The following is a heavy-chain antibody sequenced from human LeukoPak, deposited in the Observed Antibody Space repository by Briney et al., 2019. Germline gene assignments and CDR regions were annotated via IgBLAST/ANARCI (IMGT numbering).Heavy chain of an antibody. CDR2: IRSKTDGGTT. V-gene: IGHV3-15*01. D-gene: IGHD6-6*01. J-gene: IGHJ4*02. Sequence: GGSLRLSCAASGITFSDAWMTWVRQAPGKGLECVGFIRSKTDGGTTDSAAPVKGRFTVSRDDSKNTLYLQMNSLKTEDTAVYYCTTWSSQFDYWGQGTLVTVSS. CDR3: TTWSSQFDY. CDR1: GITFSDAW.